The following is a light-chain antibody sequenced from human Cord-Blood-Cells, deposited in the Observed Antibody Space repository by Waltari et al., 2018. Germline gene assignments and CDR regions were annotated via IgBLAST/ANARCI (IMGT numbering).Light chain of an antibody. J-gene: IGKJ4*01. CDR2: DAS. CDR3: QQRSNWPPVLT. V-gene: IGKV3-11*01. Sequence: EIVLTQSPATLSLSPGERATLPCRASQSVRSYLAWYQQKPGQAPRLLIYDASNRAPGIPARFSGSGSGTDFTLTISSLEPEDFAVYYCQQRSNWPPVLTFGGGTKVEIK. CDR1: QSVRSY.